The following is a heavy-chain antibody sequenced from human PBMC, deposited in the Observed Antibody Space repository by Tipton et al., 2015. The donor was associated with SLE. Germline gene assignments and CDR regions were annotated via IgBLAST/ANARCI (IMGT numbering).Heavy chain of an antibody. CDR2: IYTSGST. D-gene: IGHD2-8*01. CDR1: GGSISSGSYY. J-gene: IGHJ4*02. CDR3: ARDFSRYFDY. Sequence: TLSLTCTVSGGSISSGSYYWSWIRQPARKGLEWIGRIYTSGSTNYNPSLKSRVTISVDTSKNQFSLNLSSVTAADTAVYYCARDFSRYFDYWGQGTLVTVSS. V-gene: IGHV4-61*02.